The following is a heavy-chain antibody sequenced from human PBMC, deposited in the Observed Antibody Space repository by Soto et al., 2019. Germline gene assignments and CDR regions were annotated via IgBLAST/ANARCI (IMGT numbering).Heavy chain of an antibody. CDR2: IIPILGIA. Sequence: SVKVSCKASGYTFTGYYMHWVRQAPGQGLEWMGRIIPILGIANYAQKFQGRVTITTDKSTSTAYMELSSLRSEDTAVYYCAREGRVEVVAATPFAFDIWGQGTMVTVSS. J-gene: IGHJ3*02. CDR1: GYTFTGYY. D-gene: IGHD2-15*01. V-gene: IGHV1-69*04. CDR3: AREGRVEVVAATPFAFDI.